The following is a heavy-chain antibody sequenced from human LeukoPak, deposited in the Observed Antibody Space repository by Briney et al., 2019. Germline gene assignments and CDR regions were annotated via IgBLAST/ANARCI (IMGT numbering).Heavy chain of an antibody. J-gene: IGHJ4*02. CDR1: GFTVSSNY. V-gene: IGHV3-53*01. CDR2: IYSGGST. Sequence: PGGSLRLSCAASGFTVSSNYMSWVRQAPGKGLEWVSVIYSGGSTYYADSVKGRFTISRDNSKNTLYLQMNSLRAEDTAVYYCARAGLWAGTTYFDYWGQGTLVTVSS. CDR3: ARAGLWAGTTYFDY. D-gene: IGHD1-7*01.